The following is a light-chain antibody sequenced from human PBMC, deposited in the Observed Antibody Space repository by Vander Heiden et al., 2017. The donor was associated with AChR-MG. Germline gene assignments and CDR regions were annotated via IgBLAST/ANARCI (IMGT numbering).Light chain of an antibody. Sequence: EIVLTQSPATLSLSPGERATLSCRASQSVSSYLAWYQQKPGQAPRLLIYDASNRATGIKARFSGSGYGTDFTLTISGLEPEDFAVYYCQQRTNGPRPCTFGQGTKLEIK. CDR3: QQRTNGPRPCT. CDR2: DAS. J-gene: IGKJ2*02. CDR1: QSVSSY. V-gene: IGKV3-11*01.